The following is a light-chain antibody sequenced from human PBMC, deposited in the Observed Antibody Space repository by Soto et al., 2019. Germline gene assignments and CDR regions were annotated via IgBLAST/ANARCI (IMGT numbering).Light chain of an antibody. CDR2: GAS. V-gene: IGKV1-9*01. CDR1: QSISGS. Sequence: IHMTPAPSSLSASVRARITIPCRASQSISGSLNWYQQKPGKAPKLLIYGASTLQSGVPSRFSGGTSGTEFTLTITSLQPEDFATYYCQQLNTYLVTFGQGTRLEI. CDR3: QQLNTYLVT. J-gene: IGKJ5*01.